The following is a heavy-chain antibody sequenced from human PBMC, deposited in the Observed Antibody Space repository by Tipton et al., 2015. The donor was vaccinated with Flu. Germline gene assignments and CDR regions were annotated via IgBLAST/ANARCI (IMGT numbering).Heavy chain of an antibody. CDR3: ARGWGLGAANYHYMDV. Sequence: TLSLTCAVYGGSFSGYYWTWIRQPPGKGLEWIGEIHHNGSSNYSPSLKSRVSMSVDTSKTQFSLDLRSVTAADTAVYYCARGWGLGAANYHYMDVRGEGTTVTVSS. CDR1: GGSFSGYY. D-gene: IGHD3-16*01. V-gene: IGHV4-34*01. J-gene: IGHJ6*03. CDR2: IHHNGSS.